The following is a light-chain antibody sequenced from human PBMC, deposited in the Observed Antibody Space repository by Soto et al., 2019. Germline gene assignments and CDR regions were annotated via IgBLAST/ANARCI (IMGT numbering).Light chain of an antibody. CDR2: EVS. CDR1: SSDVGGFNY. Sequence: QSVLTQPASVSGSPGQSITISCTGTSSDVGGFNYVSWYQQYPGKAPKLLIFEVSSRPSGVSYRFSGSKSGNTASLTISGLQADDEADYYCSSYTSSSTPYVFGTGTKVTVL. CDR3: SSYTSSSTPYV. J-gene: IGLJ1*01. V-gene: IGLV2-14*01.